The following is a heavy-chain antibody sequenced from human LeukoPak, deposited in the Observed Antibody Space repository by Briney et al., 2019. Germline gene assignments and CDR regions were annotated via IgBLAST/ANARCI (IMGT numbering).Heavy chain of an antibody. Sequence: QPGRSLRLSCAASGFTFSEYAMNWVRQAPGKGLEWVAVIWYDGSNKYYADSVKGRFTISRDNSKNTLYLQMNSLRAEDTAVYYCARVQSAYYYYYGMDVWGQGTTVTVSS. CDR1: GFTFSEYA. CDR2: IWYDGSNK. J-gene: IGHJ6*02. CDR3: ARVQSAYYYYYGMDV. V-gene: IGHV3-33*08.